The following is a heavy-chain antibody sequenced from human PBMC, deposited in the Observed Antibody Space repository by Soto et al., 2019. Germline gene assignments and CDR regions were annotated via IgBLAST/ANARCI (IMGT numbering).Heavy chain of an antibody. CDR3: ARDRVVGVAATPRHDYGHYGCDP. Sequence: QVQLVQSGAEVKKPGASVKVSCKASGYTFTSYGISWVRQAPGQGLEGMGWISAYNGNTNYAQKLQGRVTMITDTATSIAYMELRSLRSDHTAVYDCARDRVVGVAATPRHDYGHYGCDPWGQGTLVTVSS. CDR1: GYTFTSYG. CDR2: ISAYNGNT. V-gene: IGHV1-18*01. D-gene: IGHD2-15*01. J-gene: IGHJ5*02.